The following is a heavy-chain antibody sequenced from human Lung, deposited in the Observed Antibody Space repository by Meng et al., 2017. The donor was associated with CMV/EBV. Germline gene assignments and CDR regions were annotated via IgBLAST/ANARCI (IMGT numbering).Heavy chain of an antibody. V-gene: IGHV3-49*04. CDR2: IRTKLYGETT. D-gene: IGHD3-22*01. J-gene: IGHJ4*02. CDR1: GFTFGDYG. Sequence: GESLKISCTGSGFTFGDYGISWVRQAPGKGLEWVGLIRTKLYGETTEYAASVKGRFTISRDNSKNTLYLQMNSLRAEDTAVYYCARGAVYYDSSAYYEGYFDYCGQGXLVTASS. CDR3: ARGAVYYDSSAYYEGYFDY.